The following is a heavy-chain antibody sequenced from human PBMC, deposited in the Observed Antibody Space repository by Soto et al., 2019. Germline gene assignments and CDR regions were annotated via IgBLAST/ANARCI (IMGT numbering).Heavy chain of an antibody. CDR2: IYYSGTT. CDR3: AGHQAASGLEYFQP. CDR1: GGSISSGGYY. V-gene: IGHV4-31*03. D-gene: IGHD6-13*01. J-gene: IGHJ1*01. Sequence: QVQLQESGPGLVKPSQTLSLTCNVSGGSISSGGYYWNWIRQHPGKGLEWIGHIYYSGTTYYNPSLQSRVTISVDTSKDQFSLKLSSVTAADTAIYYCAGHQAASGLEYFQPWGQGTLVTVSS.